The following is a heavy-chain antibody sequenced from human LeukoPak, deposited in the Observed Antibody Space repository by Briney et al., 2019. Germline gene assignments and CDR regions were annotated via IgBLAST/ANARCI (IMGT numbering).Heavy chain of an antibody. Sequence: SETLSLTCTVSGGSISSYYWSWVRQPPGKGLEWIGYIYSTGKTNYNPSLESRVTISVDTSKNQFSLRLSSVTAADTAVYYCARDLTHRYAGERAFDYWGQGILVSVSS. J-gene: IGHJ4*02. CDR1: GGSISSYY. CDR3: ARDLTHRYAGERAFDY. D-gene: IGHD3-16*01. V-gene: IGHV4-59*01. CDR2: IYSTGKT.